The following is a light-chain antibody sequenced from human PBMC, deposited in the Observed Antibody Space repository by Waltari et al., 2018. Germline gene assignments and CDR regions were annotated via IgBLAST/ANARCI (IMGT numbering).Light chain of an antibody. Sequence: LTQPPSASGTPGQRVTISCSGSTSNIGGNSVHWYQQLPGTAPKLLIYSTHQRPSGVPDRFSGSKSGTSASLAISELQSDDEGDYYCATWDDSLSVYVFGSGTTVTVL. CDR3: ATWDDSLSVYV. CDR2: STH. J-gene: IGLJ6*01. CDR1: TSNIGGNS. V-gene: IGLV1-44*01.